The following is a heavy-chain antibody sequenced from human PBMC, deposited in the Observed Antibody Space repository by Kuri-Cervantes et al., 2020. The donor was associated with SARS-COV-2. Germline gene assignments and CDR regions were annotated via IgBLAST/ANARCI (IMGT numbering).Heavy chain of an antibody. J-gene: IGHJ4*02. D-gene: IGHD6-19*01. Sequence: ASVKVSCKASGYTFTGYYMHWVRQAPGQGLEWMGWINPNSGGTNYAQKFQGRVTMTRDTSISTAYMELSSLRSEDTAVYYCARVGQQWSNHFDYWGQGTLVTVSS. V-gene: IGHV1-2*02. CDR3: ARVGQQWSNHFDY. CDR1: GYTFTGYY. CDR2: INPNSGGT.